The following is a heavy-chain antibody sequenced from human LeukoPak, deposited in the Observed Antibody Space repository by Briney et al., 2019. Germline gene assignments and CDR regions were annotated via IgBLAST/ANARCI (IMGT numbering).Heavy chain of an antibody. Sequence: GGSLRLSCAASGFTFTDYWMSWVRQAPGKGLEWVANIKRDGSEKYYVDSVKGRFTISRDNAKNSLYLQMNSLRTEDTAVYYCARGRGSWYGVYFDYWGQGTLVTVSS. CDR3: ARGRGSWYGVYFDY. D-gene: IGHD6-13*01. CDR1: GFTFTDYW. V-gene: IGHV3-7*01. CDR2: IKRDGSEK. J-gene: IGHJ4*02.